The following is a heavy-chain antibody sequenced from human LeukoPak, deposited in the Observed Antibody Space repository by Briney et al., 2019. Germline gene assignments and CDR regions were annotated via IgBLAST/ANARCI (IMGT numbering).Heavy chain of an antibody. CDR3: AREEGRYYFDY. J-gene: IGHJ4*02. Sequence: SETLSLTCAVYGGSFSGYYWSWIRQPPGKGLEWIGEINHSGSTNYSPSLKSRVTISVDTSKNQFSLKLSSVTAADTAVYYCAREEGRYYFDYWGQGTLVTVSS. CDR2: INHSGST. CDR1: GGSFSGYY. V-gene: IGHV4-34*01.